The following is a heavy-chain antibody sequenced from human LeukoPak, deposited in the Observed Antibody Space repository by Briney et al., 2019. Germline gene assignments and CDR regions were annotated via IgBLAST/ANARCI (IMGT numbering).Heavy chain of an antibody. CDR2: VSYNGSP. Sequence: SETLSLTCTVSGDSITSNYWSWIRQPPGKGLECIGFVSYNGSPNYSPSLRSRVTTSVDTSKNQISLKLSSVTAADTAVYYCARSREGSIDHEYWGQGILVTVSS. J-gene: IGHJ4*02. V-gene: IGHV4-59*12. D-gene: IGHD6-6*01. CDR3: ARSREGSIDHEY. CDR1: GDSITSNY.